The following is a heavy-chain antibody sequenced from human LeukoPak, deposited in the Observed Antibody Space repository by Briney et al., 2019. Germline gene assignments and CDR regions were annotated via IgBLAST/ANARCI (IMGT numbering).Heavy chain of an antibody. J-gene: IGHJ4*02. CDR3: AKDRTGSYYYGSGSYPTPIDH. V-gene: IGHV3-23*01. D-gene: IGHD3-10*01. CDR2: ISGSGGST. CDR1: GFTFSSYA. Sequence: GGSLRLSCAASGFTFSSYAMSWVRQAPGKGLEWVSAISGSGGSTYYADSVKGRFTISRDNSKNTLYLQMNSLRAEDTAVYYCAKDRTGSYYYGSGSYPTPIDHWGQGTLVTVSS.